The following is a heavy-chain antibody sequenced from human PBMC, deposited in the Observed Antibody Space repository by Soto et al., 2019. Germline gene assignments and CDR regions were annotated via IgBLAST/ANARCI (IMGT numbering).Heavy chain of an antibody. CDR3: ARGDYYDSRGPFSEAFDI. CDR2: IKPDGSEK. CDR1: GFTFSSHW. D-gene: IGHD3-22*01. V-gene: IGHV3-7*04. Sequence: QPGGSLRLSCAASGFTFSSHWMSWVRQAPGKGLELVANIKPDGSEKWYVDSVKGRFTISRDNAKNSLYLQMNSLRAEDTAVYYCARGDYYDSRGPFSEAFDIWDQGTMVTVSS. J-gene: IGHJ3*02.